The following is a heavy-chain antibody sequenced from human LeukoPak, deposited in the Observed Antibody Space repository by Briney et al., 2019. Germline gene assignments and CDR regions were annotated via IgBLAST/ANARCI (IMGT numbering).Heavy chain of an antibody. V-gene: IGHV4-4*07. J-gene: IGHJ4*02. CDR1: GGSISNYY. CDR3: ARAKGYSYGFDY. CDR2: IYAGGTA. Sequence: PSETLSLTCTVSGGSISNYYWSWIRQPAGKGLEWIGRIYAGGTASYNPSLKSRVTMSADMSKNQLSLKLTSVTAADTAVYYCARAKGYSYGFDYWGQGSLVTVSS. D-gene: IGHD5-18*01.